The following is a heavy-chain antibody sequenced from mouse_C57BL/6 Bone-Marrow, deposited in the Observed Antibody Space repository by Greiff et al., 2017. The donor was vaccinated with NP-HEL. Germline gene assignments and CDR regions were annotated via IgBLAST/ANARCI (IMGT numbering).Heavy chain of an antibody. D-gene: IGHD1-1*01. Sequence: VQLQQSDASFFPPGASVKISCKVSGSPFTDHTLPWLPPRPAPVLSCLFSIYPRDGSTKYNEKFKGKATLTADKSSSTAYMQLNSLTSDDSAVYFCARFYYGSSSDFDVWGTGTTVTVSS. CDR3: ARFYYGSSSDFDV. CDR1: GSPFTDHT. J-gene: IGHJ1*03. CDR2: IYPRDGST. V-gene: IGHV1-78*01.